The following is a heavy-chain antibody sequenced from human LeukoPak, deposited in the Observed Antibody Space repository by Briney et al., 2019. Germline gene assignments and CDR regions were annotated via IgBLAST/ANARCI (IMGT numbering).Heavy chain of an antibody. CDR2: ISGSGGST. D-gene: IGHD6-13*01. CDR3: ATVERYSSSTTFDS. V-gene: IGHV3-23*01. Sequence: PGGSLRLSCAASGFTFSSYAMSWVRRAPGKGREWVSAISGSGGSTYYADSVKGRVTISRDNSKNTLCLQMNSLRAEDPGVYYCATVERYSSSTTFDSWGHGTPVTVSS. CDR1: GFTFSSYA. J-gene: IGHJ4*01.